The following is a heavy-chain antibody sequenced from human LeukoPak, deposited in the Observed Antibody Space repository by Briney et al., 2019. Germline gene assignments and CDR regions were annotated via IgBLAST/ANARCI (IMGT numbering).Heavy chain of an antibody. Sequence: GASVKVSCKASGYTFTSYGISWVRQAPGQGLEWMGWISAYNGNTNYAQKLQGRVTVTTDTSTSTAYMELRSLRSDDTAVYYCAREGSGYDFWSGYNDYWGQGTLVTVSS. J-gene: IGHJ4*02. CDR2: ISAYNGNT. V-gene: IGHV1-18*01. CDR3: AREGSGYDFWSGYNDY. CDR1: GYTFTSYG. D-gene: IGHD3-3*01.